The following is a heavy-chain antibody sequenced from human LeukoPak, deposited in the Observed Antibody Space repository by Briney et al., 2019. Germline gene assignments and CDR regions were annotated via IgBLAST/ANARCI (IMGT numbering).Heavy chain of an antibody. Sequence: GRSLRLSCAASGFTFDDYAMHWVRQAPGKGLEWVSGISWNSGSIGYADSVKGRFTISRDNAKNSLYLQMNSLRAEDTALYYCAKVGIDGQSPFFDYWGQGTLVTVSS. CDR2: ISWNSGSI. D-gene: IGHD1-14*01. J-gene: IGHJ4*02. CDR3: AKVGIDGQSPFFDY. CDR1: GFTFDDYA. V-gene: IGHV3-9*01.